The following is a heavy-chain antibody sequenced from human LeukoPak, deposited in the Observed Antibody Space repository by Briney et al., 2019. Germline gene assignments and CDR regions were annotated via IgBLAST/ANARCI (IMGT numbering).Heavy chain of an antibody. Sequence: GGSLRLSCAASGFTFSSYAMHWVRQAPGKGLEWVAVISYDGSNKYYADSVKGRFTISRDNSKNSLYLQMSSLRADDTAVYYCTRDEGATVATYRFDFWGQGTLVTVSS. CDR1: GFTFSSYA. CDR2: ISYDGSNK. CDR3: TRDEGATVATYRFDF. J-gene: IGHJ4*02. V-gene: IGHV3-30*04. D-gene: IGHD4-23*01.